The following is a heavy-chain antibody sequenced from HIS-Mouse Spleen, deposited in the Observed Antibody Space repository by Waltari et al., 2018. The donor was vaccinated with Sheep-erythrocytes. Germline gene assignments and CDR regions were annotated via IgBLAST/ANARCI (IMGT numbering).Heavy chain of an antibody. Sequence: EVQLVESGGGLVKPGGSLRLSGAAPGCACSSYRRRWARQAPGKGLEWVSSSSSSSSYIYYADSVKGRFTISRDNAKNSLYLQMNSLRAEDTAVYYCARVASGATFDYWGQGTLVTVSS. V-gene: IGHV3-21*01. D-gene: IGHD1-26*01. J-gene: IGHJ4*02. CDR1: GCACSSYR. CDR2: SSSSSSYI. CDR3: ARVASGATFDY.